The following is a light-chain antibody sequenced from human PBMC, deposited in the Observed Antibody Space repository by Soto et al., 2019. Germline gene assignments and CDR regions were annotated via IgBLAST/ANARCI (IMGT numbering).Light chain of an antibody. V-gene: IGKV3-20*01. Sequence: EIVLTQSPGTLSLSPGERGTLACWASQSVSSSSLAWYQQRPGQAPRLLIYGASIRATDIPDRFSGSGSGADFTLTISRLEPEDFAVYYCQQYGSSPLTFGGGTKV. CDR3: QQYGSSPLT. CDR2: GAS. CDR1: QSVSSSS. J-gene: IGKJ4*01.